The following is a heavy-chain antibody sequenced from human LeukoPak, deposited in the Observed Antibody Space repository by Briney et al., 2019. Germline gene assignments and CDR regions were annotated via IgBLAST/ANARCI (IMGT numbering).Heavy chain of an antibody. Sequence: ASVKVSCKASGYTFTNYYIHWVRQAPGQGLEWMGIINPAGGSTGYAQKFQGRVTMTRDTSTSTVYMELSSLRSEDTAVYYSARYNGDLTGGFDYWGQGTLVTVSS. CDR2: INPAGGST. V-gene: IGHV1-46*01. CDR1: GYTFTNYY. CDR3: ARYNGDLTGGFDY. D-gene: IGHD4-17*01. J-gene: IGHJ4*02.